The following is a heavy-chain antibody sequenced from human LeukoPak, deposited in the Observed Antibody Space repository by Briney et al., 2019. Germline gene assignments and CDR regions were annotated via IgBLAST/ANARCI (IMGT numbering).Heavy chain of an antibody. J-gene: IGHJ5*02. V-gene: IGHV1-18*01. D-gene: IGHD2-2*01. CDR2: ISAYNGNT. Sequence: ASVKVSCKASGYTFTSYGISWVRQAPGQGLEWMGWISAYNGNTNYAQKLQGRVTMTTDTSTSTAYMELRSLRSDDTAVYYCARDLPVDSIVVVLAAFDPWGQGTLVTVSS. CDR3: ARDLPVDSIVVVLAAFDP. CDR1: GYTFTSYG.